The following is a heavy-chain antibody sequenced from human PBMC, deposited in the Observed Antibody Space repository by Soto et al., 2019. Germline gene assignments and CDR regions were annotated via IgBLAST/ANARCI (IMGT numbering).Heavy chain of an antibody. CDR1: GGSFSGYY. CDR2: INHSGST. Sequence: SETLSLTCAVYGGSFSGYYWSWIRQPPGKGLEWIGEINHSGSTNYNPSLKSRVTISVDTSKNQFSLKLSSVTAADTAVYYCARGVTMVRGVIMLFDYWGQGTLVTVSS. D-gene: IGHD3-10*01. J-gene: IGHJ4*02. CDR3: ARGVTMVRGVIMLFDY. V-gene: IGHV4-34*01.